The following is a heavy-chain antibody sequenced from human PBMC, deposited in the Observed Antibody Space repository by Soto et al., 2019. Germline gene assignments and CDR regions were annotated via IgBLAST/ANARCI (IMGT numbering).Heavy chain of an antibody. D-gene: IGHD6-19*01. J-gene: IGHJ6*02. CDR1: GGTFSSYA. V-gene: IGHV1-69*13. CDR2: IIPIFGTA. CDR3: ARVAVIHETTRYYYYYGMDV. Sequence: ASVKVSCKASGGTFSSYAISWVRQAPGQGLEWMGGIIPIFGTANYAQKFQGRVTITADESTSTAYMELSSLRSEDTAVYYCARVAVIHETTRYYYYYGMDVWGQGTTVTVSS.